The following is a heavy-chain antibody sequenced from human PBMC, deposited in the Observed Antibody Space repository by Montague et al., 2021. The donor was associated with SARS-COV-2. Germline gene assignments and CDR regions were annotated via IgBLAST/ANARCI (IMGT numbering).Heavy chain of an antibody. Sequence: SLRLSCAASGFGFRGYAMSWVRQAPGKRLEWVSGISDSGGSTYYADSVKGRFTISRDNSKNTLYLQMNSLRVEDTAVYYCANPRGEYSGSDFVFWYWGQGTLVTVSS. CDR2: ISDSGGST. V-gene: IGHV3-23*01. J-gene: IGHJ4*02. CDR3: ANPRGEYSGSDFVFWY. D-gene: IGHD5-12*01. CDR1: GFGFRGYA.